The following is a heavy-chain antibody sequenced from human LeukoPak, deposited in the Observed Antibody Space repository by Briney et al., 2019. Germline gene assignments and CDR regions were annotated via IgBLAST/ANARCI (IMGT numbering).Heavy chain of an antibody. V-gene: IGHV3-30*18. Sequence: PGGSLRLSCAASGFTFSSYGMHWVRQAPGKGLEWVAVISYDGSNKYYADSVKGRFTISRDNSKNTLYLQMNSLRAEDTAVYYCAKDTRGYCSGGSCYSWGPLDYWGQGTLVTVSS. CDR3: AKDTRGYCSGGSCYSWGPLDY. J-gene: IGHJ4*02. CDR1: GFTFSSYG. CDR2: ISYDGSNK. D-gene: IGHD2-15*01.